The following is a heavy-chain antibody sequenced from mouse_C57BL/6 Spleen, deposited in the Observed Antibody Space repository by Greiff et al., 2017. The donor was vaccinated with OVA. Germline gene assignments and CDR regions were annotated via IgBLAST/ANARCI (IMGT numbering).Heavy chain of an antibody. CDR1: GFTFSSYA. J-gene: IGHJ4*01. CDR2: ISSGGDYI. D-gene: IGHD2-4*01. CDR3: TRDLGDYEAMDY. Sequence: EVQLVESGEGLVKPGGSLKLSCAASGFTFSSYAMSWVRQTPEKRLEWVAYISSGGDYIYYADTVKGRFTISRDNARNTLYLQMSSLKSEDTAMYYCTRDLGDYEAMDYWGQGTSVTVSS. V-gene: IGHV5-9-1*02.